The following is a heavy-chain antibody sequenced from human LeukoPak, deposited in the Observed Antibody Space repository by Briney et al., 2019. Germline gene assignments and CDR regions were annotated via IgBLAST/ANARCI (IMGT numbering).Heavy chain of an antibody. CDR3: AKDFYDSSGSRYDY. D-gene: IGHD3-22*01. J-gene: IGHJ4*02. Sequence: GGPLRLSCTASGFAFSSYAMSWVRQAPGVGLEWVSAIDGGGGRTWHADSVRGRFTISRDNSKNTLFMQMNSLRAEDTAVYYCAKDFYDSSGSRYDYWGQGTLVTVSS. CDR1: GFAFSSYA. CDR2: IDGGGGRT. V-gene: IGHV3-23*01.